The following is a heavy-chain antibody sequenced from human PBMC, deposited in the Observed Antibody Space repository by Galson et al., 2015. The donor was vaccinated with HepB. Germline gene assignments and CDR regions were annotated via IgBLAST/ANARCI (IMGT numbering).Heavy chain of an antibody. V-gene: IGHV2-5*02. D-gene: IGHD2-2*03. Sequence: PALVKPTQTLTLTCTFSGFSLSTSGVGVGWIRQPPGKALEWLALIYWDDDKRYSPSLKSRLTITKDTSKNQVVLTMTNMDPVDTATYYCAHRLGYCSSTSCYSVWFDPWGQGTLVTVSS. CDR2: IYWDDDK. CDR1: GFSLSTSGVG. CDR3: AHRLGYCSSTSCYSVWFDP. J-gene: IGHJ5*02.